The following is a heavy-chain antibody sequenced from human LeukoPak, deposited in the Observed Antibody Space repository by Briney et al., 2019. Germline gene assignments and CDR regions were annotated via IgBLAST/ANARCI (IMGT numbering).Heavy chain of an antibody. CDR1: GFTFSSYA. V-gene: IGHV3-23*01. CDR2: ISGSGGST. Sequence: GGSPRLSCAASGFTFSSYAMSWVRQAPGKGLEWVSAISGSGGSTYYADSVKGRFTISRDNSKNPLYLQMNSLRAEDTAAYYCASPEGCSGGSCYDRRFDYWGQATLVTVSS. D-gene: IGHD2-15*01. J-gene: IGHJ4*02. CDR3: ASPEGCSGGSCYDRRFDY.